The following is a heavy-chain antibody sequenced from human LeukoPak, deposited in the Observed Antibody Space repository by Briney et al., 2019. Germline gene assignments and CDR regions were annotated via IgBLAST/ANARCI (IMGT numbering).Heavy chain of an antibody. V-gene: IGHV3-64*01. D-gene: IGHD2-8*01. Sequence: GGSLRLSCAASGFTFSSYAMHWVHQAPGKGLEYVSAISSNGGSTYYANSVKGRFTISRDNSKNTLYLQMGSLRAEDMAVYYCARGYCTNGVCYPFFDYWGQGTLVTVSS. CDR3: ARGYCTNGVCYPFFDY. CDR2: ISSNGGST. J-gene: IGHJ4*02. CDR1: GFTFSSYA.